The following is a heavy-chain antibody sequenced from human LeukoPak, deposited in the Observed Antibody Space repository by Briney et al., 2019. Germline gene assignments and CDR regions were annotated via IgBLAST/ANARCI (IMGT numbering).Heavy chain of an antibody. V-gene: IGHV3-15*07. Sequence: GGSLRLSCAASGFIFNRAWMNWVRQAPGKGLEWVGRIKSKIDGGTTDYAAPVKGRFIISRDDSKNALYLQMNSLRVEDTAVYYCAKGGDYEKQFDPWGQGTLVTVSS. CDR3: AKGGDYEKQFDP. CDR2: IKSKIDGGTT. J-gene: IGHJ5*02. D-gene: IGHD4-17*01. CDR1: GFIFNRAW.